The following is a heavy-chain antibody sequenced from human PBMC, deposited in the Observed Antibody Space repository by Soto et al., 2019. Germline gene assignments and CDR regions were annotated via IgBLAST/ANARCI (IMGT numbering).Heavy chain of an antibody. D-gene: IGHD2-2*01. V-gene: IGHV4-59*01. CDR2: IYYSGST. CDR3: ARGLGGYQRARYYYYMDV. Sequence: SETLSLTCTVSGGSISSYYWSWIRQPPGKGLEWIGYIYYSGSTNYNPSLKSRVTISVDTSKNQFSLKLSSVTAADTAMYYCARGLGGYQRARYYYYMDVWGKGTTVTVSS. J-gene: IGHJ6*03. CDR1: GGSISSYY.